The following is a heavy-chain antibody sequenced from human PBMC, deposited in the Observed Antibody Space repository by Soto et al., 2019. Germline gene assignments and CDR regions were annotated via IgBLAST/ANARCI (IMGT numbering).Heavy chain of an antibody. CDR1: GYPFTSYF. Sequence: ASVKVSCKTSGYPFTSYFIGWVRQAPGQGLEWMAWISPYNGNTYYAQKFQGRVTLTTDTYTNTVYMELRSLRSDDTAVYYCARDQSFDRSYYYGIDVWGQGTTVTVSS. CDR3: ARDQSFDRSYYYGIDV. J-gene: IGHJ6*02. V-gene: IGHV1-18*01. CDR2: ISPYNGNT.